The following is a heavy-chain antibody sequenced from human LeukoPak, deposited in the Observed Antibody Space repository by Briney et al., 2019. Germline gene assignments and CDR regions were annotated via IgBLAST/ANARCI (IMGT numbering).Heavy chain of an antibody. J-gene: IGHJ4*01. V-gene: IGHV4-34*01. CDR1: GGSFSGYY. CDR2: INHSGST. CDR3: ARKLGYYYGSGSYYNGRPFDY. Sequence: PSETLSLTCAVYGGSFSGYYWSWIRQPPGKGLEWIGEINHSGSTNYNPSLKSRVTISVDTSKNQFSLKLSSVTAADTAVYYCARKLGYYYGSGSYYNGRPFDYWGQGTLVTVSS. D-gene: IGHD3-10*01.